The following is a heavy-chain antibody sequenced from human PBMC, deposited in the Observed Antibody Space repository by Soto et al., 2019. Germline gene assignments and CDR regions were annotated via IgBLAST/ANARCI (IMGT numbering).Heavy chain of an antibody. CDR3: ARLRGIARPYYYYYGMDV. D-gene: IGHD6-13*01. V-gene: IGHV5-51*01. Sequence: ESLKISCKGSGYSFTSYWIGWVRQMAGKGREWMGIIYPGDSDTRYSPSFQGQVTISADKSISTAYLQWSSLKASDTAMYYCARLRGIARPYYYYYGMDVWGQGTTVTVSS. J-gene: IGHJ6*02. CDR2: IYPGDSDT. CDR1: GYSFTSYW.